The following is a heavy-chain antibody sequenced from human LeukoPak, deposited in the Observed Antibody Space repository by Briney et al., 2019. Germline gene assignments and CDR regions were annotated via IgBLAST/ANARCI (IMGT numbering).Heavy chain of an antibody. CDR2: INTAGST. Sequence: GGSLRLSCAVSGLTFSNVWMHWVRHTPGQGLVWVCRINTAGSTVYADPVKGRFTISRDNAKNMVYLQMNSLRTEDTAVYYCASFRDTDYWGRGTMVTVSS. D-gene: IGHD4-11*01. CDR3: ASFRDTDY. CDR1: GLTFSNVW. J-gene: IGHJ3*01. V-gene: IGHV3-74*01.